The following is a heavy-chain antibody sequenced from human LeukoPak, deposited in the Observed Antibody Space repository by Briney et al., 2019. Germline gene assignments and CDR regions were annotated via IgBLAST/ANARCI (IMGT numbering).Heavy chain of an antibody. CDR2: IYYSGST. D-gene: IGHD2-15*01. CDR1: GGSISSSSYY. Sequence: SETLSLTCTVSGGSISSSSYYWGWIRQPPGKGLEWIGSIYYSGSTYYNPSLKSRVTISVDTSKNQFSLKLSSVTAADTAVYYCASECSGGSCYSGWFDPWGQGTLVTVSS. J-gene: IGHJ5*02. V-gene: IGHV4-39*01. CDR3: ASECSGGSCYSGWFDP.